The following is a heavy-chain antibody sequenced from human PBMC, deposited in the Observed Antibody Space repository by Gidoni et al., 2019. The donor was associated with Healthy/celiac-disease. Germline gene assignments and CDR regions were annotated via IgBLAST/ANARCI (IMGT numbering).Heavy chain of an antibody. CDR3: AKDLGGTVY. J-gene: IGHJ4*02. CDR1: GFTFSSYG. D-gene: IGHD3-16*01. V-gene: IGHV3-30*18. Sequence: QVQLVESGGGVVQPGRSLRLSCAASGFTFSSYGMHWVRQAPGKGLEWVAVISYDGSNKYYADSVKGRFTISRDNSKNTLYLQMNSLRAEDTAVYYCAKDLGGTVYWGQGTLVTVSS. CDR2: ISYDGSNK.